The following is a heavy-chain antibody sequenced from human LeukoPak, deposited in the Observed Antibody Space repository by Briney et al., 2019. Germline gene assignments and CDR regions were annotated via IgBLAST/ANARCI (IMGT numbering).Heavy chain of an antibody. CDR1: GFTFNSYS. Sequence: PGGSLRLSCAASGFTFNSYSLSWVRQAPGKGLEWISYISKTRWATDYTSPGNWTTFYGDSVKGRFTISRDNAKNSVYLQMNTPRAEDTAVYYCARDDNWAFDVWGQGTLVTVSS. D-gene: IGHD5-24*01. CDR2: ISKTRWATDYTSPGNWTT. J-gene: IGHJ3*01. V-gene: IGHV3-48*01. CDR3: ARDDNWAFDV.